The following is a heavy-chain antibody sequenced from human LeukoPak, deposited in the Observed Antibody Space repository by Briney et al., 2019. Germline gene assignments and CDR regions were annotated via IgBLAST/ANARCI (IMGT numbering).Heavy chain of an antibody. V-gene: IGHV4-4*07. Sequence: PSETLSLTCTVSGGSISSYYWSWIRQPAGKGLEWIGRIYTSGSTNYNPSLKSRATMSVDTSKNQFSLKLSSVTAADTAVYYCARVPTYGGNGEIDYWGQGTLVTVSS. J-gene: IGHJ4*02. D-gene: IGHD4-23*01. CDR2: IYTSGST. CDR1: GGSISSYY. CDR3: ARVPTYGGNGEIDY.